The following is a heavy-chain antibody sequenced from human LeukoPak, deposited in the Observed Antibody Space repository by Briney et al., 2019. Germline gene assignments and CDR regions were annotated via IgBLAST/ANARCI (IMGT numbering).Heavy chain of an antibody. CDR2: IYYSGST. V-gene: IGHV4-59*12. Sequence: SETLSLTCTVSGGSISSYYWSWIRQPPGKGLEWIGYIYYSGSTNYNPSLKSRVTISVDTSKNQFSLKLSSVTAADTAVYYCARGRGYSYGYFGYFDYWGQGTLVTVSS. D-gene: IGHD5-18*01. CDR3: ARGRGYSYGYFGYFDY. J-gene: IGHJ4*02. CDR1: GGSISSYY.